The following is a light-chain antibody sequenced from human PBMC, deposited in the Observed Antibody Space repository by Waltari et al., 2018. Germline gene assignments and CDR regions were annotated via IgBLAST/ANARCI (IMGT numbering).Light chain of an antibody. V-gene: IGLV4-69*01. CDR1: SGHSTHV. J-gene: IGLJ3*02. CDR2: VNSDGSN. CDR3: QTGGHGTWV. Sequence: QLVLTQSPSASASLGASVKLTCTLSSGHSTHVIAWLQQQPEKGPRYLMKVNSDGSNSKGAKIPDLFSGSSSGTEPYLTISSLQSEDEADYYCQTGGHGTWVFGGGTKLTVL.